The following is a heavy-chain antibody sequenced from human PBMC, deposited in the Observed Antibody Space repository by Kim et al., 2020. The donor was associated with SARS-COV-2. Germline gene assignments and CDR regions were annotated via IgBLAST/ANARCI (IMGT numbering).Heavy chain of an antibody. CDR2: ISGSGGST. Sequence: GGSLRLSCAASGFTFSSYAMSWVRQAPGKGLEWVSAISGSGGSTYYADSVKGRFTISRDNSKNTLYLQMNSLRAEDTAVYYCAKQSTSTAMVKGAFDIWGQGTMVTVSS. D-gene: IGHD5-18*01. CDR1: GFTFSSYA. CDR3: AKQSTSTAMVKGAFDI. V-gene: IGHV3-23*01. J-gene: IGHJ3*02.